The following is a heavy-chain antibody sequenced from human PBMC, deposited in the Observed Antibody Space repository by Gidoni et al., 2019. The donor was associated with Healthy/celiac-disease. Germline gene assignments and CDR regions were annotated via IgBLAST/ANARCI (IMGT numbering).Heavy chain of an antibody. D-gene: IGHD6-13*01. Sequence: QITLKESGPTLVKPTQTLTLTCTFSGFSLSPSGVGVGWIRQPPGKALEWLALIYWNDDKRYSPSLKSRLTITKDTSKNQVVLTMTNMDPVDTATYYGAHRPDRSSWYGILYYFDYWGQGTLVTVSS. CDR2: IYWNDDK. J-gene: IGHJ4*02. CDR3: AHRPDRSSWYGILYYFDY. CDR1: GFSLSPSGVG. V-gene: IGHV2-5*01.